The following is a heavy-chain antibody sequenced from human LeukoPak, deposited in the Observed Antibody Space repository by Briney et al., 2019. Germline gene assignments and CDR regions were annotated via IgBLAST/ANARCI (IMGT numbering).Heavy chain of an antibody. Sequence: PGRSLRLSCGASVFTFSNYAMHWVRQAPGKGREWVIVISDNGSVKYYADSVKGRFTISRDNSKNTLYLQMNSLRADDTALYYCAKVGTTFYYYYMDVWGKGTTVTVSS. CDR3: AKVGTTFYYYYMDV. D-gene: IGHD1-7*01. CDR2: ISDNGSVK. V-gene: IGHV3-30*04. J-gene: IGHJ6*03. CDR1: VFTFSNYA.